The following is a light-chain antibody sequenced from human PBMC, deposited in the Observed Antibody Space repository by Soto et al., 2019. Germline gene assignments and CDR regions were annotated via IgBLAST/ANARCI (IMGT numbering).Light chain of an antibody. CDR3: QQSYSTPLS. CDR1: HNIINY. CDR2: AAS. J-gene: IGKJ4*01. Sequence: DIQMTQSPSSLSASVGDRVTITCRASHNIINYLNWYQQKPGKAPNLLIYAASNLQSGVPSRFSGSGSGTDFSLTISSLQPEDFATYYCQQSYSTPLSFGGGTQVAI. V-gene: IGKV1-39*01.